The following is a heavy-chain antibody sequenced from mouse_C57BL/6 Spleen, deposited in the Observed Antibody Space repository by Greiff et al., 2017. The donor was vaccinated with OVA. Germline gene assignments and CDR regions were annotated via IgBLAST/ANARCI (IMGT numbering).Heavy chain of an antibody. J-gene: IGHJ1*03. V-gene: IGHV1-69*01. D-gene: IGHD1-1*01. CDR3: ARWYYDSSEDWYFDV. Sequence: VQLQQPGAELVMPGASVKLSCKASGYTFTSYWMHWVKQRPGQGLEWIGEIDPSDSYTNYNQKFKGKSTLTVDKSSSTAYMQLSSLTSEVSAVYYCARWYYDSSEDWYFDVWGTGTTVTVSS. CDR2: IDPSDSYT. CDR1: GYTFTSYW.